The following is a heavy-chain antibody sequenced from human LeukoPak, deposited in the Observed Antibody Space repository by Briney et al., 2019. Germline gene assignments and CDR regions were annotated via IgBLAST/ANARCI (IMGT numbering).Heavy chain of an antibody. CDR2: ITTTSSYM. CDR3: ARDVGPSIAVAGSDH. V-gene: IGHV3-21*01. J-gene: IGHJ4*02. CDR1: GFTFSKHA. D-gene: IGHD6-19*01. Sequence: GGSLRLSCAASGFTFSKHAFHWVRQAPGKGLEWVSSITTTSSYMYYAGSVKGRFTISRDNAKNSLYLQMNSLRAEDTAVYYCARDVGPSIAVAGSDHWGQGTLVTVSS.